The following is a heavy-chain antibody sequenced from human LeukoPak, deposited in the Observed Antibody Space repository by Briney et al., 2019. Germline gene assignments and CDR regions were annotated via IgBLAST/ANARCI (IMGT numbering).Heavy chain of an antibody. Sequence: PSETLSLTCTVSGGSISSSSYYWGWIRQPPGKGLEWIGSFFYTGSTYYNPSLKSRVTVSLDTSKNQFSLNLSSVTAADTAVYYCARAPAGPPYYYMNVWGKGTTVTVSS. CDR2: FFYTGST. J-gene: IGHJ6*03. V-gene: IGHV4-39*07. CDR3: ARAPAGPPYYYMNV. CDR1: GGSISSSSYY.